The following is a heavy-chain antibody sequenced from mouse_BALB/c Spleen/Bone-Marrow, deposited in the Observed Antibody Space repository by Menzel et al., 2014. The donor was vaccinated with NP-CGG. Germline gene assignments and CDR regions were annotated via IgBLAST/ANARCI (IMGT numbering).Heavy chain of an antibody. J-gene: IGHJ4*01. CDR3: ARGTGYALDY. Sequence: VQLQQSGAELVKPGASVKISCKASGYTFXDYNLDWVKQSHGKSLEWIGDIHPNYDSTTYNQKFKGKATLTVDKSSSTAYMELRSLTSEDTAVYYCARGTGYALDYWGQGTLVTVSS. CDR1: GYTFXDYN. D-gene: IGHD4-1*01. V-gene: IGHV1-18*01. CDR2: IHPNYDST.